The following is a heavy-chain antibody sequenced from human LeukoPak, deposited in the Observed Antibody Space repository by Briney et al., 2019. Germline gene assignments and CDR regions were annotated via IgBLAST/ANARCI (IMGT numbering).Heavy chain of an antibody. CDR1: GGSFSGYY. V-gene: IGHV4-34*01. Sequence: SETLSLTCAVYGGSFSGYYWGWIRQPPGKGLEWIGEINHSGSTNYNPSLKSRVTISVDTSKNQFSLKLSSVTAADTAVYYCARDSYGDTSLDYWGQGTLVTVSS. J-gene: IGHJ4*02. CDR3: ARDSYGDTSLDY. D-gene: IGHD4-17*01. CDR2: INHSGST.